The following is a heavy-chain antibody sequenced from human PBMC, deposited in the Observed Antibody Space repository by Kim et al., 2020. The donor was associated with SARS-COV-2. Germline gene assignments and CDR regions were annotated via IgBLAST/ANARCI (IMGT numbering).Heavy chain of an antibody. Sequence: SETLSLTCAVYGGSFSGYYWSWIRQPPGKGLEWIGEINHSGTTNYSPSLKSRVTISVDTSKNQVSLKLSSVTAADTAVYYCARVSSTREDYWGQGTLVTVSS. J-gene: IGHJ4*02. CDR3: ARVSSTREDY. CDR2: INHSGTT. D-gene: IGHD1-26*01. CDR1: GGSFSGYY. V-gene: IGHV4-34*01.